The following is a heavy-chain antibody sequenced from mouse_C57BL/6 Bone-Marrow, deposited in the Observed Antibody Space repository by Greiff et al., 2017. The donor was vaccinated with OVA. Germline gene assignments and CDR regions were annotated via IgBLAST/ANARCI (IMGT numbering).Heavy chain of an antibody. V-gene: IGHV7-3*01. CDR2: IRNKANGYTT. CDR3: ARSSSGLFDY. CDR1: GFTFTDYY. Sequence: LVESGGGLVQPGGSLSLSCAASGFTFTDYYMSWVRQPPGKALEWLGFIRNKANGYTTEYSASVKGRFTISRDNSQSILYLQMNALRAEDSATYYCARSSSGLFDYWGQGTTLTVSS. J-gene: IGHJ2*01. D-gene: IGHD3-2*02.